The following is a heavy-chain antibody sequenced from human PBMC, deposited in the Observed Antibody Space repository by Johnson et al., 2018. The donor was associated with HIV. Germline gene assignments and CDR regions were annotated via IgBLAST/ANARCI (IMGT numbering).Heavy chain of an antibody. J-gene: IGHJ3*02. CDR3: ARDYYDSSGYHHAFDI. Sequence: EVQLVESGGALVQPGGSLRLSCAASGFTFSAYWMHWVRQAPGQGLVWVARINSDGGSTSYVDSVKGRFTISRDNSKNTVYLQMNSLRAEDTAVYYCARDYYDSSGYHHAFDIWGQGTMVTVSS. V-gene: IGHV3-74*01. D-gene: IGHD3-22*01. CDR1: GFTFSAYW. CDR2: INSDGGST.